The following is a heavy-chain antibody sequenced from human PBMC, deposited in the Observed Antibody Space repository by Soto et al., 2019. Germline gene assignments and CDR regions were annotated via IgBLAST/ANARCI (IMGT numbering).Heavy chain of an antibody. CDR2: IWYDGSNK. D-gene: IGHD1-26*01. CDR3: ARDRRSSGSYEDY. V-gene: IGHV3-33*01. CDR1: GFTFSSYG. J-gene: IGHJ4*02. Sequence: PGGSLRLSCAASGFTFSSYGMHWVRQAPGKGLEWVAVIWYDGSNKYYADSVKGRFTISRDNSKNTLYLQMNSLRAEDTAVYYCARDRRSSGSYEDYWGQGTLVTVSS.